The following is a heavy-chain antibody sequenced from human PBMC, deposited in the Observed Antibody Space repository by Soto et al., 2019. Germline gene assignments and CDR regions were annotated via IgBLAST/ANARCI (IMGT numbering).Heavy chain of an antibody. CDR3: VKVLARGVGVPRFYFDS. CDR1: GFTFSNSW. D-gene: IGHD2-2*01. CDR2: INADGTST. V-gene: IGHV3-74*01. J-gene: IGHJ4*02. Sequence: GGSLRLSCAASGFTFSNSWMHWVRQVSGKGLEWVSRINADGTSTSYADSVKGRFTISRDNAKNTLYLHVNSLRAEDTAVYYCVKVLARGVGVPRFYFDSWGQGALVTAPQ.